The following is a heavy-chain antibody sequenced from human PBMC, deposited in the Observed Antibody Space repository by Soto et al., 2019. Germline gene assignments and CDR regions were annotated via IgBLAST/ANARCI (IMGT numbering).Heavy chain of an antibody. CDR1: GFTFSSSE. V-gene: IGHV3-48*03. Sequence: EVQLVESGGGLVQPGGSLRLSCAVSGFTFSSSEMYWVRQAPGKGLEWISYIHPSGQPIFYADSVKGRFTISRDNANNSLVLQMNSLRAEYTAVYDCARRASRWGQGTMVTASS. CDR2: IHPSGQPI. J-gene: IGHJ3*01. CDR3: ARRASR. D-gene: IGHD1-26*01.